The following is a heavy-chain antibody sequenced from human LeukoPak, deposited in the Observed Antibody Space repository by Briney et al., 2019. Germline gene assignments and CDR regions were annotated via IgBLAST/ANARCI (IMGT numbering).Heavy chain of an antibody. CDR3: ARGCSGGRCHGSDAFDI. V-gene: IGHV4-4*02. J-gene: IGHJ3*02. D-gene: IGHD2-15*01. CDR2: VYHSGST. Sequence: SETLSLTCAVSGVSITNTNWWNWVRQPPGKGLEWIGEVYHSGSTNYNPSLKSRVTMSVDKSKNQLSLKVSSVTAADTAVYYCARGCSGGRCHGSDAFDIWGQGTMVTVSS. CDR1: GVSITNTNW.